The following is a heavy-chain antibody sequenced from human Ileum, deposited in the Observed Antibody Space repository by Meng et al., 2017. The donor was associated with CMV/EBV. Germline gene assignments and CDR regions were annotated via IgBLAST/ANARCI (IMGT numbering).Heavy chain of an antibody. J-gene: IGHJ5*02. V-gene: IGHV1-2*02. CDR3: VPYRTSSYWFGP. D-gene: IGHD3-16*01. Sequence: CKALGYSFAAVFIFWVRQAPGQGLEWMGWINSNSGATNYAQNFQGRVTMTRDTSISTAYMDLNSLTSDDTAIYYCVPYRTSSYWFGPWGQGTLVTVSS. CDR1: GYSFAAVF. CDR2: INSNSGAT.